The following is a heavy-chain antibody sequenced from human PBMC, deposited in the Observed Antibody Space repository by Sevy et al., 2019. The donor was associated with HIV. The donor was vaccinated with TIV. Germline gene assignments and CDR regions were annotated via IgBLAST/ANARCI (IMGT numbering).Heavy chain of an antibody. V-gene: IGHV3-53*01. D-gene: IGHD3-22*01. CDR1: GFTVSSNY. J-gene: IGHJ4*02. CDR3: ARKYDSSGYFDY. Sequence: GGSLRLSCAASGFTVSSNYMSWVRQAPGKGLEWVSGISGSGGSGDKTNYANSVKGRFTISRDDSKNSRYLQLNSLRAEDTAIYYCARKYDSSGYFDYWGQGTLVTVSS. CDR2: ISGSGGSGDKT.